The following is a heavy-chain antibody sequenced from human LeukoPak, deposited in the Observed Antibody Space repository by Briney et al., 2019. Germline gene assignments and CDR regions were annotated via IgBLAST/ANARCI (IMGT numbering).Heavy chain of an antibody. Sequence: GGSLRLSCAASGFTFSSYWMSWFRQAPGKGLEWVANIKQDGSEKYYVDSVKGRFTISRDNAKNLLYLQMNSLRAEDTAVYYCARVGYSSSLYYYYYYMDVWGKGTTVTVSS. CDR2: IKQDGSEK. V-gene: IGHV3-7*01. CDR1: GFTFSSYW. CDR3: ARVGYSSSLYYYYYYMDV. J-gene: IGHJ6*03. D-gene: IGHD6-13*01.